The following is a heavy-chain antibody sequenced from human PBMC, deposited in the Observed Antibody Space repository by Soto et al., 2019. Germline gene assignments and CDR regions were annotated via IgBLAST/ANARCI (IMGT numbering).Heavy chain of an antibody. CDR2: IIPIFGTA. V-gene: IGHV1-69*13. Sequence: SVKVSCKASGGTFSSYAISWVRQAPGQGLEWMGGIIPIFGTANYAQKFQDRLSITADESTSTAYMELSSLRSEDTAVYYCARHHVPGYSGCETFNYWGQGTLVTVSS. CDR3: ARHHVPGYSGCETFNY. J-gene: IGHJ4*02. CDR1: GGTFSSYA. D-gene: IGHD5-12*01.